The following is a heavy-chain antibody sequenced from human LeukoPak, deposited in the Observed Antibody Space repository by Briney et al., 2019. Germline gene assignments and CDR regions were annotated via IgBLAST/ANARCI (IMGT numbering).Heavy chain of an antibody. CDR3: ARESGMVAADLAY. J-gene: IGHJ4*02. CDR1: VFSFSTTW. Sequence: PGGSLRLSCAASVFSFSTTWMTWVRQTAGEGRELVANINIDGSQRYHADSVEGRFTIARDNAKNSLYLQMNSLRAEDTAVYYCARESGMVAADLAYWGQGTLVTVSS. CDR2: INIDGSQR. D-gene: IGHD1-26*01. V-gene: IGHV3-7*01.